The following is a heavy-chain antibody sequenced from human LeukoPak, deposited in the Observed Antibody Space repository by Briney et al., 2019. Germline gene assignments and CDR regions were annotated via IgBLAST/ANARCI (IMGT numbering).Heavy chain of an antibody. CDR1: GYTFTGYY. CDR2: INPNSGGT. V-gene: IGHV1-2*04. D-gene: IGHD2-2*01. CDR3: ARDHRGCSSTSCYSYYYYGMTS. J-gene: IGHJ6*02. Sequence: ASVKVSCKASGYTFTGYYMHWVRQAPGQGLEWMGWINPNSGGTNYAQKFQGWVTMTRDTSISTAYMELSRPRSDDTAVYYCARDHRGCSSTSCYSYYYYGMTSGAKGPRSPSP.